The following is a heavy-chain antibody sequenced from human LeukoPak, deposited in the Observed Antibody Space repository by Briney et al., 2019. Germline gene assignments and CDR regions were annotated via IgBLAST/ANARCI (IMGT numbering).Heavy chain of an antibody. CDR2: INPNSGGT. J-gene: IGHJ3*02. D-gene: IGHD2-2*01. Sequence: ASVKVSCKASGYTFTGYYMHWVRQAPGQGLEWMGWINPNSGGTNYAQKFQGRVTMTRDTSISTAYMELSRLRSDDTAVYYCAKGASPQIVVVPAAGGHDAFDTWGQGTMVTVSS. V-gene: IGHV1-2*02. CDR3: AKGASPQIVVVPAAGGHDAFDT. CDR1: GYTFTGYY.